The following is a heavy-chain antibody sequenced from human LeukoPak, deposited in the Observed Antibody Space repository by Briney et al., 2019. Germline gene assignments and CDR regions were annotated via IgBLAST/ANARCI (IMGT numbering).Heavy chain of an antibody. J-gene: IGHJ2*01. Sequence: HTGGSLRLSCAASGFTFSDYYMSWIRQAPGKGLEWVSGISGSGGSTYYADSVKGRFTISRDNSKNTLYLQMNSLRAEDTAVYYCAKEPPRIGTNWYFDLWGRGTLVTVSS. D-gene: IGHD1-26*01. CDR3: AKEPPRIGTNWYFDL. CDR2: ISGSGGST. V-gene: IGHV3-23*01. CDR1: GFTFSDYY.